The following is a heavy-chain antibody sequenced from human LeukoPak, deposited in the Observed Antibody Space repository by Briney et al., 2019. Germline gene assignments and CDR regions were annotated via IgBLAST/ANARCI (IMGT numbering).Heavy chain of an antibody. CDR2: IYTNGST. D-gene: IGHD3-9*01. CDR1: GGSISSYY. CDR3: ASCDILTGYGAPGAFDI. J-gene: IGHJ3*02. Sequence: SETLSLTCTVSGGSISSYYWSWIRQPAGKGLEWIGRIYTNGSTNYNPSLKSRVTMSVDTSKNQFSLKLSSVTAGDTAVYYCASCDILTGYGAPGAFDIWGQGTMVTVSS. V-gene: IGHV4-4*07.